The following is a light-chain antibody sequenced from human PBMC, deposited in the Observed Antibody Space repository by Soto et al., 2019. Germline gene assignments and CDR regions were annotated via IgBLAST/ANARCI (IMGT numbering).Light chain of an antibody. V-gene: IGLV2-14*01. J-gene: IGLJ1*01. CDR2: DVS. CDR1: SSDVGGYNY. CDR3: SSYTITSTLV. Sequence: QSVLTQPASVSGSPGQSITISCTGTSSDVGGYNYVSWFQQHPGKAPKLMIYDVSSRPSGVSNRFFGSKSGNTASLTISGLQTEDEADYYCSSYTITSTLVFGTGTKVTVL.